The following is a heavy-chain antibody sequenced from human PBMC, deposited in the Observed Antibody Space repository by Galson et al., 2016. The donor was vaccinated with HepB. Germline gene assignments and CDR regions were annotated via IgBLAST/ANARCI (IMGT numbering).Heavy chain of an antibody. J-gene: IGHJ6*03. D-gene: IGHD6-13*01. CDR1: GFIFTNFV. CDR2: ITNNGNDK. V-gene: IGHV3-21*01. Sequence: SLRLSCAASGFIFTNFVMSWVRKAPGKGLEWVSSITNNGNDKYYADSAKGRFTIARDNAKNSLFLQMDSLRAEDTAVYYCARDLIAAPGRTFFYYYYYMDVWGKGTTVTVSS. CDR3: ARDLIAAPGRTFFYYYYYMDV.